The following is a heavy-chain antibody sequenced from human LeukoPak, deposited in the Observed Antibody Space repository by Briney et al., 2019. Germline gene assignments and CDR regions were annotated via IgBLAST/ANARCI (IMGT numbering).Heavy chain of an antibody. CDR1: GFTFGDYA. V-gene: IGHV3-49*04. Sequence: PGGSLRLSCTASGFTFGDYAMSWVRQAPGKGLEWVGFIRSKAYGGTTEYDASVKGRFTISRDDSKSIAYLQMNSLKTEDTAVYYCTRDQYCGGDCYAFDYWGQGTLVTVSS. J-gene: IGHJ4*02. CDR3: TRDQYCGGDCYAFDY. CDR2: IRSKAYGGTT. D-gene: IGHD2-21*02.